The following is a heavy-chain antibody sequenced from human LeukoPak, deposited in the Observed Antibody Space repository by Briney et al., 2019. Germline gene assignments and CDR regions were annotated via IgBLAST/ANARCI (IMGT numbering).Heavy chain of an antibody. D-gene: IGHD6-13*01. J-gene: IGHJ4*02. Sequence: GGSLRLSCAASGFTLSSYDMHWVRQATGEGLEWVSAIDTAGGTYYPDSVKGRFTISRENAKNSFYLQMDNLRAGDTAVYYCAREDAARNSWSYFDYWGQGTLVTVSS. V-gene: IGHV3-13*01. CDR2: IDTAGGT. CDR3: AREDAARNSWSYFDY. CDR1: GFTLSSYD.